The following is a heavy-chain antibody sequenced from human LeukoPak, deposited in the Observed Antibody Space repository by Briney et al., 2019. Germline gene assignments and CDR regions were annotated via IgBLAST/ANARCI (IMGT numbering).Heavy chain of an antibody. CDR1: GGSISSGSYY. J-gene: IGHJ5*01. D-gene: IGHD2-2*01. CDR2: IYTSGST. V-gene: IGHV4-61*02. CDR3: ARHARSTFSTSWYDS. Sequence: SETLSLTCTVSGGSISSGSYYWSWIRQPAGKGLEWIGRIYTSGSTNYNPSLKSRVTISVDTSKDQFSLKLSSVTAADTAVYYCARHARSTFSTSWYDSWGQGTLVTVSS.